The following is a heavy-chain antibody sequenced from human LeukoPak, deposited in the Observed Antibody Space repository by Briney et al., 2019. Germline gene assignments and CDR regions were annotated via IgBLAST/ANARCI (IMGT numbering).Heavy chain of an antibody. CDR3: TSVPSRWLRDAFDI. D-gene: IGHD3-22*01. CDR2: IRSKANSYAT. Sequence: GGSLRLSCAASGFTFSGSAMHWVRQASGKGLEWVGRIRSKANSYATAYAASVKGRFTISRDDSKNTAYLQMNSLKTEDTAVYYCTSVPSRWLRDAFDIWGQGTMVTVSS. V-gene: IGHV3-73*01. J-gene: IGHJ3*02. CDR1: GFTFSGSA.